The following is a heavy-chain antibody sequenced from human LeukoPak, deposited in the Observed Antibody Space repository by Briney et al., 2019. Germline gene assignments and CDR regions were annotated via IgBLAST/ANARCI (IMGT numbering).Heavy chain of an antibody. V-gene: IGHV1-2*02. CDR3: ARIGISARGTNFHH. D-gene: IGHD6-13*01. CDR2: INSNSADT. J-gene: IGHJ1*01. Sequence: ASVKVSCKASGGTFSSYAISWVRQAPGQGLEWMGWINSNSADTNYAQNFQGRVTMTRDTSISTAYMELSRLRSDDTALYYCARIGISARGTNFHHWGQGTLVTVSS. CDR1: GGTFSSYA.